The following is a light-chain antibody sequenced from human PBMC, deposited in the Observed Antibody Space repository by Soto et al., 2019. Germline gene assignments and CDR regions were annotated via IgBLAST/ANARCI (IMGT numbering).Light chain of an antibody. J-gene: IGKJ1*01. CDR1: QSVSSSY. Sequence: EIVLTQSPGTLSLSPGEGATLSCKASQSVSSSYLAWYQQKPGQAPRLLIYGASSRATGIPDRFSGSGSGTDFTLTICRLEPEDFAVYYCQQYGSSLWTFGQGTKGDIK. CDR2: GAS. CDR3: QQYGSSLWT. V-gene: IGKV3-20*01.